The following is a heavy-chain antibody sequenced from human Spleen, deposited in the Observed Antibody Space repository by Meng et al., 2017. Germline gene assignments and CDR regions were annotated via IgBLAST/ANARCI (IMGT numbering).Heavy chain of an antibody. CDR2: IIPIFGTA. CDR1: GGTFSSYA. CDR3: ARDRRVYYYDSSGYDAFDI. J-gene: IGHJ3*02. D-gene: IGHD3-22*01. V-gene: IGHV1-69*06. Sequence: SVKVSCKASGGTFSSYAISWVRQAPGQGLEWMGGIIPIFGTANYAQKFQGRVTITADKSTSTAYMELSSLRSEDTAVYYCARDRRVYYYDSSGYDAFDIWGQGKMV.